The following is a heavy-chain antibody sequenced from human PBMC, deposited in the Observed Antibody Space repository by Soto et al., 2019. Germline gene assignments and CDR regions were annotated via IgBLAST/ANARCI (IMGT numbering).Heavy chain of an antibody. V-gene: IGHV3-33*01. CDR2: IWYDGSNK. CDR1: GFTFSSYG. Sequence: GGSLRLSCAASGFTFSSYGMHWVRQAPGKGLEWVAVIWYDGSNKYYADSVKGRFTISRDNSKNTLYLQMNSLRAEDTAVYYCARPRTDYGDGYWYFDLWGRGTLVTVSS. D-gene: IGHD4-17*01. J-gene: IGHJ2*01. CDR3: ARPRTDYGDGYWYFDL.